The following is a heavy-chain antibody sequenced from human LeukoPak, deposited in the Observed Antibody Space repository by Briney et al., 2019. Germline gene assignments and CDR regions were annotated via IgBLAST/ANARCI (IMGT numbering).Heavy chain of an antibody. Sequence: GRSLRLSCTASGFALDDYVMHWVRQTPGGGLEWVSGISRDSANIGYADSVKGRFTISRDNDKNSLYLQMNSLTTEDTALHYCARDFCTGCNYYFYGMDVWGRGTTVTVSS. V-gene: IGHV3-9*01. CDR2: ISRDSANI. CDR1: GFALDDYV. J-gene: IGHJ6*02. D-gene: IGHD2-2*01. CDR3: ARDFCTGCNYYFYGMDV.